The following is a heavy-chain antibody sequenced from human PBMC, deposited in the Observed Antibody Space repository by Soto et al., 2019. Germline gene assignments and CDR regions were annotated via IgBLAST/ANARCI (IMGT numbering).Heavy chain of an antibody. V-gene: IGHV4-31*03. J-gene: IGHJ4*01. CDR1: GGSINSGAYY. Sequence: SETLSLTCSVSGGSINSGAYYWTWIRQHPGKGLEWIGYIDYSGSTYYNPSLKSRVTISGDTSKKQFSLKLGSVTAADTAVYYCARGPSQDFSHSLGYFLIPHSFGSWGQGALRTVSS. CDR3: ARGPSQDFSHSLGYFLIPHSFGS. D-gene: IGHD2-2*03. CDR2: IDYSGST.